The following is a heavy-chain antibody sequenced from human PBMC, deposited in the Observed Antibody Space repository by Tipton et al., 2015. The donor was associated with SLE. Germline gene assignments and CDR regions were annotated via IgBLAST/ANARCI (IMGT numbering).Heavy chain of an antibody. D-gene: IGHD6-19*01. CDR2: IYYSGST. J-gene: IGHJ3*02. Sequence: SLTCTVSGGSISSYYWSWIRQPPGKGLGWIGYIYYSGSTNYNPSLKSRVTISVDTSKNQFSLKLSSVTAADTAVYYCARAPRLGAFDIWGQGTMVTVSS. V-gene: IGHV4-59*08. CDR1: GGSISSYY. CDR3: ARAPRLGAFDI.